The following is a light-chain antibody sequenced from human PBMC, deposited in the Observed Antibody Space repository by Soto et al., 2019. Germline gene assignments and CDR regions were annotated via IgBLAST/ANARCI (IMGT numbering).Light chain of an antibody. CDR3: TPFAGNNNFYV. J-gene: IGLJ1*01. Sequence: QSVLTQPPSAYGSPGQSVTISCTGTSSDVGNYNLVSWYQQHPGQAPRLMIYEVTVRPSGVPDRFSGSKSGNTASLTVYGLQAEDEADYYCTPFAGNNNFYVFGTGTKLTVL. CDR1: SSDVGNYNL. CDR2: EVT. V-gene: IGLV2-8*01.